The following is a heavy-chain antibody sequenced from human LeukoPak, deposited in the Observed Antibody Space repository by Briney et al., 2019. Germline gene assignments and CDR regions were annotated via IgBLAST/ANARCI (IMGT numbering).Heavy chain of an antibody. Sequence: ASVKVSCKASGYTFTNYGINWVRQAPGQGLEWMGWISAYNGDTNFAQKLQGRVTMTTDTSTSTAYMEPRSLRSDDTAVYYCARDRARTVTTAFDIWGQGTMVTVSS. CDR3: ARDRARTVTTAFDI. V-gene: IGHV1-18*01. J-gene: IGHJ3*02. CDR2: ISAYNGDT. D-gene: IGHD4-17*01. CDR1: GYTFTNYG.